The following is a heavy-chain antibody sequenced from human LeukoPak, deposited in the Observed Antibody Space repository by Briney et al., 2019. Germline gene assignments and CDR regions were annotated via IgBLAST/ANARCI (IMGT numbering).Heavy chain of an antibody. CDR3: ARDLGMVDV. Sequence: SETLSLTCTVSGGSISSSSYYWGWIRQPPGKGLEWIGSIYYSGSTYYNPSLKSRVTISVDTSKNQFSLKLSSVTAADTAVYYCARDLGMVDVWGKGTTVTVSS. V-gene: IGHV4-39*07. CDR2: IYYSGST. J-gene: IGHJ6*04. CDR1: GGSISSSSYY.